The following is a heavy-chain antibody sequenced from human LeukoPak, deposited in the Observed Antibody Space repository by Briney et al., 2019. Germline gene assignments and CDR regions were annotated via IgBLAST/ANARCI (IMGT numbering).Heavy chain of an antibody. J-gene: IGHJ6*03. CDR1: GFTFSSYS. CDR2: ISSSSSYI. Sequence: GGSLRLSCAASGFTFSSYSMNWVRQAPGKGLEWVSSISSSSSYIYYADSLKGRFTISRDNAKNSLYLQTNSLRAEDTAVYYCARDYYYYMDVWGKGTTVTISS. CDR3: ARDYYYYMDV. V-gene: IGHV3-21*01.